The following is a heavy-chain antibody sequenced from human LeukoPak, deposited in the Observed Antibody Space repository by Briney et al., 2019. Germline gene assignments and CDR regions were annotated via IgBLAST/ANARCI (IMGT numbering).Heavy chain of an antibody. J-gene: IGHJ4*02. CDR3: ARAVFWSGPLDY. D-gene: IGHD3-3*01. CDR2: IKEDGTEK. CDR1: EFTFSSYW. Sequence: GSLRLSCAASEFTFSSYWMGWVRQAPGKGLEWVANIKEDGTEKYYVDSVNGRFTISRDNAKNSLCLQMNSLTAEDTAVYYCARAVFWSGPLDYWGQGTLVTVSS. V-gene: IGHV3-7*01.